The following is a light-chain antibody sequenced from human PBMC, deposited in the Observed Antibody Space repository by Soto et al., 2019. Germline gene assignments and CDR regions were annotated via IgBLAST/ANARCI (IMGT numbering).Light chain of an antibody. Sequence: EIVLTQSPGTLSLSPGERATLTCRASQSVSSNYLAWYQQKPGQAPRLLIFGASIRDTGLPDRFSGSGSGTDFTLTISRLEPEDFAVYYCQQYGSSPITFGQGTRLEIK. CDR1: QSVSSNY. V-gene: IGKV3-20*01. J-gene: IGKJ5*01. CDR3: QQYGSSPIT. CDR2: GAS.